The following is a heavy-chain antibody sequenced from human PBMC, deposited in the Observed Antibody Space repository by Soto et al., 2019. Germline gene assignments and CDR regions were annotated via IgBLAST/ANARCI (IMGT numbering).Heavy chain of an antibody. Sequence: SETLSLTCTVSGGSISSGGYYWSWIRQHPGKGLEWIGYIYYSGSTYYNPSLKSRVTISVDTSKNQFSLKLSSVTAADTAVYYCARVTYYDLPSGFDYWGQGTLVTVSS. D-gene: IGHD3-22*01. CDR2: IYYSGST. CDR1: GGSISSGGYY. CDR3: ARVTYYDLPSGFDY. J-gene: IGHJ4*02. V-gene: IGHV4-31*03.